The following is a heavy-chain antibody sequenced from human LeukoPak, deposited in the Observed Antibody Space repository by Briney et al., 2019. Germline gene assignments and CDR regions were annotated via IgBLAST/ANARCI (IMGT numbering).Heavy chain of an antibody. CDR3: ARVYSANGYGSGYYDY. CDR1: GFTFSTYD. J-gene: IGHJ4*02. CDR2: IPSTSNHI. D-gene: IGHD3-10*01. Sequence: GGSLRLSCVASGFTFSTYDMNWVRQAPGKGLEWVSAIPSTSNHINYADSVKGRFTISRDSANNSLYLQMNSLRAEDTAVYYCARVYSANGYGSGYYDYWGQGTLVTVSS. V-gene: IGHV3-21*01.